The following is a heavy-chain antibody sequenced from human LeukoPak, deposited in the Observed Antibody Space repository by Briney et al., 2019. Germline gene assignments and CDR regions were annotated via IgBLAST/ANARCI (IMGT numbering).Heavy chain of an antibody. J-gene: IGHJ4*02. CDR3: ARGLPDYFDY. CDR1: GGSFSGYC. CDR2: INHSGST. Sequence: SETLSLTCAVYGGSFSGYCWSWIRQPPGKGLEWIGEINHSGSTNYNPSLKSRVTISVDTSKNQFSLKLSSVTAADTAVYYCARGLPDYFDYWGQGTLVTVSS. V-gene: IGHV4-34*01.